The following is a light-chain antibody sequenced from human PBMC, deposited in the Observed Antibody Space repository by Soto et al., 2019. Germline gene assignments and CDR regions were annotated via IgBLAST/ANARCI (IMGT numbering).Light chain of an antibody. V-gene: IGKV2-28*01. CDR3: MQGLHGPWT. CDR1: QSLLHSNGNTY. J-gene: IGKJ1*01. CDR2: LSF. Sequence: DVVMTQSPLSLPVTPGEPASISCRSSQSLLHSNGNTYLDWYLQKPGQSPQLLIYLSFNRASGVPDGFSGSGTGTDFTLKISRVEAEDVGVYYCMQGLHGPWTFGQGTKVEIK.